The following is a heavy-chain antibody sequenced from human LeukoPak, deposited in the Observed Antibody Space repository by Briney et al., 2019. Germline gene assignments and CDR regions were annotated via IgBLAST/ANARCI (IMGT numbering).Heavy chain of an antibody. Sequence: GGSLRLSCAASGFTFNTYAMTWVRQAAGKGLEWVSSISDSGGSTFYADSVKGRFTISRDNSNNRVYLQMNSLRAEDMAIYYCPSPYAPESYWNWPAPWGKGTLV. CDR1: GFTFNTYA. V-gene: IGHV3-23*01. CDR3: PSPYAPESYWNWPAP. CDR2: ISDSGGST. J-gene: IGHJ5*02. D-gene: IGHD3-10*01.